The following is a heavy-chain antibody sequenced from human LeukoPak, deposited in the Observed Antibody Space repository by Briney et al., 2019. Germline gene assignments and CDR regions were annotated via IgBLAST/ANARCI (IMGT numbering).Heavy chain of an antibody. CDR2: INPSGSSA. CDR1: GYTFTGYY. Sequence: ASVKVSCKASGYTFTGYYMHWVRQAPGQGLEWMGFINPSGSSAAYAQKFQGRLTMTRDMFTSTDYMELTSLTSDDMAVYYCAKAPRKGRDPGWFDPWGQGTLVTVPS. V-gene: IGHV1-46*01. CDR3: AKAPRKGRDPGWFDP. J-gene: IGHJ5*02.